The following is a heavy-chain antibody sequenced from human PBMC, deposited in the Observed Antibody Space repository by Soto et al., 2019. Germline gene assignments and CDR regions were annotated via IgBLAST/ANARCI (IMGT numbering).Heavy chain of an antibody. V-gene: IGHV1-18*04. CDR2: ISAYNGNT. J-gene: IGHJ6*02. CDR1: GYTLTTYG. Sequence: ASVKVSCKASGYTLTTYGITWVRQAPGQGLEWMGWISAYNGNTNYAEKLQGRVTMTTDTSTSTANMELRSLRSDDTAVYYCARDYYDNSGSNYYGLDLWGQGTTVTVTS. D-gene: IGHD3-22*01. CDR3: ARDYYDNSGSNYYGLDL.